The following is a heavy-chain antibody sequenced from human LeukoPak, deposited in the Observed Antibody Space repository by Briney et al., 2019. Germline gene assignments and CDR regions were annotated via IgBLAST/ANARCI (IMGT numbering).Heavy chain of an antibody. V-gene: IGHV4-30-2*01. Sequence: SETLSLTCAVSGGSISSGGYSWSWIRQPPGQGLEWIGYIYHSGSTYYNPSLKSRVTISVDRSKNQFSLKLSSVTAADTAVYYCARDLAAAGSVWGQGTLVTVSS. CDR2: IYHSGST. CDR3: ARDLAAAGSV. D-gene: IGHD6-13*01. J-gene: IGHJ4*02. CDR1: GGSISSGGYS.